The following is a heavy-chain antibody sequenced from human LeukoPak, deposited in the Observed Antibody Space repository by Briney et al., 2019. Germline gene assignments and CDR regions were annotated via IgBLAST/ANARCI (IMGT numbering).Heavy chain of an antibody. CDR2: IYHNGIT. Sequence: PSETLSLTCAVSGDSISSYYYWGWIRQPPGKGLEWIGSIYHNGITYYNPSLKSRVTISVDTSENHFSLKLNSVTAADTALYYCARQGYSSGWYGVQFDYWGQGTLVTVSS. V-gene: IGHV4-38-2*01. J-gene: IGHJ4*02. D-gene: IGHD6-19*01. CDR3: ARQGYSSGWYGVQFDY. CDR1: GDSISSYYY.